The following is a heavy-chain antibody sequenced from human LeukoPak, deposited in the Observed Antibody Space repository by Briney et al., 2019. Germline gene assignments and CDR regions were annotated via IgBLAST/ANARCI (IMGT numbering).Heavy chain of an antibody. CDR1: GFTFTTYS. D-gene: IGHD3-10*01. Sequence: GGSLRLSCAASGFTFTTYSMYWVRQAPGKGLEYVSAITPTGGTTYYANSIKGRFTISRDTSKDTLYLQMGSLRPEDMAVYCCARGSRGPDHWGQGTLVTVSS. CDR2: ITPTGGTT. CDR3: ARGSRGPDH. V-gene: IGHV3-64*01. J-gene: IGHJ4*02.